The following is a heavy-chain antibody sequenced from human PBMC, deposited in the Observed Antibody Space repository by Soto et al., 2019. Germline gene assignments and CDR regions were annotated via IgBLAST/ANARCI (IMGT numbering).Heavy chain of an antibody. CDR3: ARRKERSGPNYLDS. V-gene: IGHV1-8*01. D-gene: IGHD6-25*01. CDR2: MNPYNGNA. Sequence: GASVKVSCKASGYTFITYDINWVRQATGQGLEWMGWMNPYNGNAGYAQKFQGRVTMTRNTSISTAYMELSSLRSDDTAVYFCARRKERSGPNYLDSWGQGSLVTVSS. CDR1: GYTFITYD. J-gene: IGHJ4*02.